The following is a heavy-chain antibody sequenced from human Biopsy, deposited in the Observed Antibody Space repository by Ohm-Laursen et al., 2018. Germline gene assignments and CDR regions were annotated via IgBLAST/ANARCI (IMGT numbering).Heavy chain of an antibody. CDR1: SSTFTDYN. D-gene: IGHD2-8*01. CDR3: ARDPLNGHKHFDY. Sequence: ASVKVSCKVYSSTFTDYNIHWMRQAPGQGLEWLGYINCKTSATNYAQKFQGTVTMTRDTSISTAYLALGSLRSADTAIYYCARDPLNGHKHFDYWGQGSLVTVSS. CDR2: INCKTSAT. V-gene: IGHV1-2*02. J-gene: IGHJ4*02.